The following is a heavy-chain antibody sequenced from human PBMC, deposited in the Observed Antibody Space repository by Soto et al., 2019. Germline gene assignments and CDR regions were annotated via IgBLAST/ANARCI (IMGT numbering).Heavy chain of an antibody. CDR2: ISYSGNT. CDR3: ASGRAVVGTRY. D-gene: IGHD6-19*01. CDR1: GDSISSSGYY. Sequence: QLQLQESGPGLVKPSETLPLTCTVSGDSISSSGYYWGWIRQPPGKGLEWIGSISYSGNTYYNPSLKSRVTISVATSKNPFSLKLSSVTAADTAVYYCASGRAVVGTRYWGQGTLVTVSS. J-gene: IGHJ4*02. V-gene: IGHV4-39*01.